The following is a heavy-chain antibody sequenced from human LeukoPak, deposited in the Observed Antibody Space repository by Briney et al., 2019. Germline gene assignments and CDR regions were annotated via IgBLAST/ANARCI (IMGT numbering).Heavy chain of an antibody. J-gene: IGHJ5*02. D-gene: IGHD2-15*01. V-gene: IGHV3-23*01. CDR3: AKDCNGGSCYSGNFNWFDP. Sequence: GGSLRLSCAASGFTFSTYAMSWVRQAPGKGLEWVSAISGSGGSTYYADSVKGRFTISRDNSKNTLYLQMNSLRAEDTAVYYCAKDCNGGSCYSGNFNWFDPWGQGTLVTVSS. CDR1: GFTFSTYA. CDR2: ISGSGGST.